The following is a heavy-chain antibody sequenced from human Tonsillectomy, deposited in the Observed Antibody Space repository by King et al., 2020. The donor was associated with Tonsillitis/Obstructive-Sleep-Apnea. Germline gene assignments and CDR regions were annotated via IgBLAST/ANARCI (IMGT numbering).Heavy chain of an antibody. CDR3: ARASEVPSDY. V-gene: IGHV3-33*01. CDR2: IWYDGSEK. J-gene: IGHJ4*02. Sequence: VQLVESGGGVVQPGRSLRLSCAASGFTFSTYGMHWVRQAPGKGLEWVSVIWYDGSEKYYADSVKGRFTISRDNSKSTLYLQMNSLRAEDTAVYYCARASEVPSDYWGQGTLVTVS. CDR1: GFTFSTYG.